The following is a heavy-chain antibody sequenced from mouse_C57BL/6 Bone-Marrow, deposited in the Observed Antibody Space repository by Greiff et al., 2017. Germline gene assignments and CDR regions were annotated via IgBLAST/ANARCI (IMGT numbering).Heavy chain of an antibody. CDR3: TRRGFYYYGSSFFPGFAY. CDR2: IYPGNSDT. CDR1: GYTFTSYW. J-gene: IGHJ3*01. Sequence: EVKLVESGTVLARPGASVKMSCKTSGYTFTSYWMHWVKQRPGQGLEWIGAIYPGNSDTSYNQKFKGKAKLTAVTSASTAYMELSSLTNEDSAVYYCTRRGFYYYGSSFFPGFAYWGQGTLVTVSA. V-gene: IGHV1-5*01. D-gene: IGHD1-1*01.